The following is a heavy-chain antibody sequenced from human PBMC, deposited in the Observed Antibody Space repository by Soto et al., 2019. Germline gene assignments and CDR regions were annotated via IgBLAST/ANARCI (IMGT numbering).Heavy chain of an antibody. CDR1: NGSFSVYY. V-gene: IGHV4-34*01. CDR3: ARDSTRRGACDI. Sequence: PSETLSLTCATYNGSFSVYYWIWIRQPPGEGLEWIGEINHSGSTNYNPSLKSRVTMSVDTSKNQFSLKLSSVTAADTAVYYCARDSTRRGACDIWGQGTTVTVSS. CDR2: INHSGST. J-gene: IGHJ3*02. D-gene: IGHD4-4*01.